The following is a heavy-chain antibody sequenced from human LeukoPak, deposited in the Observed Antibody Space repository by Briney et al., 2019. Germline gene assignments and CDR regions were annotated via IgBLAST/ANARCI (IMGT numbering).Heavy chain of an antibody. Sequence: ASVKVSCKASGYTFTSYGISWVRQAPGQGLEWMGWISTYNGNTNYAQKLQGRVTMTTGTSTSTAYMVLRSLRSDDTAVYYCARSGVPAAPNGMDVWGQGTTVTVSS. V-gene: IGHV1-18*01. CDR1: GYTFTSYG. J-gene: IGHJ6*02. D-gene: IGHD2-2*01. CDR2: ISTYNGNT. CDR3: ARSGVPAAPNGMDV.